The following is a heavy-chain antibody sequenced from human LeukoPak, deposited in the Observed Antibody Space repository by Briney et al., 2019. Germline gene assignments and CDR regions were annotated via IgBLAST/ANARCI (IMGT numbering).Heavy chain of an antibody. Sequence: PGGSLRLSCAASGFTFNSYAMSRVRQAPGKGLEWVSAISGTGGRTYYAGSVKGRFTISRDNSKNTLYLQMNSLRAEDTALYYCAREPASSGWFDPWGQGTLVAVSS. V-gene: IGHV3-23*01. CDR1: GFTFNSYA. CDR3: AREPASSGWFDP. J-gene: IGHJ5*02. D-gene: IGHD6-19*01. CDR2: ISGTGGRT.